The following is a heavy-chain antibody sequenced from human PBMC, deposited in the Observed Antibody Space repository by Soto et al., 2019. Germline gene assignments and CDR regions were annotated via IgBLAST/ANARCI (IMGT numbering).Heavy chain of an antibody. V-gene: IGHV3-23*01. CDR3: ARDPPATRHGMDV. Sequence: EVQVLESGGGLVQPGGSLRLSCAASGFTFSSYDMNWVRQAPGKGLEWVSGVSASGSITSYADSAKGRFTISRDNAKNTLYLQMKSLRAEDTAVYYCARDPPATRHGMDVWGQGTTVTVSS. CDR2: VSASGSIT. CDR1: GFTFSSYD. J-gene: IGHJ6*02.